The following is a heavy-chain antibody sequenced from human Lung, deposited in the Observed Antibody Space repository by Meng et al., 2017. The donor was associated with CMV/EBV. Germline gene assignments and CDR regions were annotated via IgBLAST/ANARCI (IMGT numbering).Heavy chain of an antibody. CDR1: GFTFSSYA. Sequence: WGSLRLSCAASGFTFSSYAMHWVRQAPGKGLEWVAVISYDGSNKYYADSVKGRFTISRDNSKNTLYLQMNSLRAEDTAVYYCARESQIGFDYWGQGTLVTVSS. CDR3: ARESQIGFDY. D-gene: IGHD2/OR15-2a*01. V-gene: IGHV3-30-3*01. CDR2: ISYDGSNK. J-gene: IGHJ4*02.